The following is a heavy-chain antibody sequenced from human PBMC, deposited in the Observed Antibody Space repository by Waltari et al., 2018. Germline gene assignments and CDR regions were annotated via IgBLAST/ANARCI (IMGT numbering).Heavy chain of an antibody. Sequence: EVQLVESGGGLIQPGGSLRLSCAASGFTVSSNYMSWVRQAPGKGLEWVSVIYSGGSTYYEDSVKGRFTISRDNSKNTVYLQMNSRRAEDTAVYYCARVRYDYVWGSYREYYFDYWGQGTLVTVSA. CDR1: GFTVSSNY. V-gene: IGHV3-53*01. D-gene: IGHD3-16*02. CDR3: ARVRYDYVWGSYREYYFDY. J-gene: IGHJ4*02. CDR2: IYSGGST.